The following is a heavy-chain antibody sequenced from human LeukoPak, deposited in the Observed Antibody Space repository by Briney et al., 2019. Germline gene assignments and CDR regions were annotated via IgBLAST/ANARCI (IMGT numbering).Heavy chain of an antibody. CDR3: PVPNEDPPTDY. J-gene: IGHJ4*02. D-gene: IGHD2-2*01. V-gene: IGHV1-18*01. CDR2: ISAYNGNT. Sequence: ASVTVSFKSSGYTFTNQGISWVRQAPGQGLAWMGCISAYNGNTHYAHKLQGRVTLTTETYTSTAYMALRSLTSDHTHVCFCPVPNEDPPTDYWGQGTLVTVSS. CDR1: GYTFTNQG.